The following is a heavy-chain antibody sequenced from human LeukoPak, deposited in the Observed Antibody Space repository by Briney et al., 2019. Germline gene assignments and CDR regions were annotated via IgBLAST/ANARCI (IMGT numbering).Heavy chain of an antibody. J-gene: IGHJ4*02. V-gene: IGHV3-21*01. Sequence: GGSLRLSCAASGFTFSIYWMTWVRQAPGKVLEWVSSISSSSSYIYYADSVKGRFTISRDNAKNSLYLQMNSLRAEDTAVYYCARGIYHSGSYPFDYWGQGTLVTVSS. CDR2: ISSSSSYI. CDR3: ARGIYHSGSYPFDY. CDR1: GFTFSIYW. D-gene: IGHD1-26*01.